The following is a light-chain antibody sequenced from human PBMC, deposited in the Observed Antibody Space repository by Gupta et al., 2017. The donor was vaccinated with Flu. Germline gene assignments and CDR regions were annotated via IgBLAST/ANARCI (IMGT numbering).Light chain of an antibody. Sequence: DIVMTQSPDSLAVSLGERATINCKSSQSVLSSSNNKNYLAWYQQKPGQPPRLLIYWASTRETGVPDRFSGSGSGTDFTLTINSLQAEDVAVYYCQQYDNSWWTFGQGTKVEIK. CDR3: QQYDNSWWT. J-gene: IGKJ1*01. V-gene: IGKV4-1*01. CDR1: QSVLSSSNNKNY. CDR2: WAS.